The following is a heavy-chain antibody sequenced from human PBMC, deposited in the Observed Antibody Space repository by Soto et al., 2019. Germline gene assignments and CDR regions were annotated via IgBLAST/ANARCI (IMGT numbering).Heavy chain of an antibody. J-gene: IGHJ4*02. Sequence: QVQLQESGPGLVRPSGTLSLTCTVSGGSIRSYYWSWIRQSPGKGLEGIGSIFYSGSTNYNPSRKSQVTISVDTSKRQFTLNLNSVTAADTAVFYCARQGSYYASSGHPNTIVDHWGQGAVVTVTS. V-gene: IGHV4-59*08. CDR1: GGSIRSYY. D-gene: IGHD3-22*01. CDR2: IFYSGST. CDR3: ARQGSYYASSGHPNTIVDH.